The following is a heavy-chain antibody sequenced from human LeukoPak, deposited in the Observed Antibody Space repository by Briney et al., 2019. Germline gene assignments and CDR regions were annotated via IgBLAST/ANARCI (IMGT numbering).Heavy chain of an antibody. V-gene: IGHV3-73*01. CDR3: TRHGRDDFWSGYYYGMDV. CDR2: IRSKANSYAT. J-gene: IGHJ6*02. CDR1: GFTFSSYA. Sequence: GGSLRLSCAASGFTFSSYAMSWVRQAPGKGLEWVGRIRSKANSYATAYAASVKGRFTISRDDSKNTAYLQMNSLKTEDTAVYYCTRHGRDDFWSGYYYGMDVWGQGTTVTVSS. D-gene: IGHD3-3*01.